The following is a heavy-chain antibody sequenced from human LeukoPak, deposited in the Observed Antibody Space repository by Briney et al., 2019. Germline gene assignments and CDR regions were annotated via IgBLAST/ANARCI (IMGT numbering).Heavy chain of an antibody. D-gene: IGHD6-13*01. CDR2: IYYSGST. J-gene: IGHJ4*02. CDR1: GGSISSSSYY. CDR3: ARLTSSSSGSSFDY. V-gene: IGHV4-61*05. Sequence: PSETLSLTCTVSGGSISSSSYYWSWIRQPPGKGLEWIGYIYYSGSTNYNPSLKSRVTISVDTSKNQFSLKLSSVTAADTAVYYCARLTSSSSGSSFDYWGQGTLVTVSS.